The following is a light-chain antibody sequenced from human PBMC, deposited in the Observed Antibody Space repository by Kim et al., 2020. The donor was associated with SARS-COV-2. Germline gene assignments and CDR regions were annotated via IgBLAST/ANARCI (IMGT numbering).Light chain of an antibody. CDR2: GDS. Sequence: GKTVTISGTRSSGRIASNYVQWYQQHPCSSPTAVIYGDSQRPSAAPDRFSGSIDIASNSASLTISGLQTVDEAHDYCQSYDASVQVFGAGTKVTVL. CDR1: SGRIASNY. J-gene: IGLJ3*02. V-gene: IGLV6-57*01. CDR3: QSYDASVQV.